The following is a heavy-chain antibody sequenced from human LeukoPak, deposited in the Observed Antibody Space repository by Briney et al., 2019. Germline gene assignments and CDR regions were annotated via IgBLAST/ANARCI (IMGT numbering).Heavy chain of an antibody. V-gene: IGHV3-43D*04. CDR3: AKGTSTVITTQLDS. CDR2: IDWDGGRT. J-gene: IGHJ4*02. D-gene: IGHD4-11*01. CDR1: GFTFDDYG. Sequence: GGSLRLSCAASGFTFDDYGMQWVRQPPGKGLEWVSLIDWDGGRTYYADSVRGRFTIYRDNSKNSLYLQMNSLRAEDTALYYCAKGTSTVITTQLDSWGQGTLVTVSS.